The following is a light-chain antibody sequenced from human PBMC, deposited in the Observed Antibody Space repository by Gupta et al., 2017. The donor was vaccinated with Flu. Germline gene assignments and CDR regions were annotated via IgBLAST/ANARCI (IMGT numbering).Light chain of an antibody. Sequence: DIQMTQSPSTLSASVGGRVTITCRASQSINNWLAWYQQKPGKAPNLLIAMASRLESGVPSRFSGSGSGTEFTLTISSLQPDDFATYYCQYYNSYWGTFGQGTKVEIK. CDR3: QYYNSYWGT. CDR1: QSINNW. J-gene: IGKJ1*01. V-gene: IGKV1-5*03. CDR2: MAS.